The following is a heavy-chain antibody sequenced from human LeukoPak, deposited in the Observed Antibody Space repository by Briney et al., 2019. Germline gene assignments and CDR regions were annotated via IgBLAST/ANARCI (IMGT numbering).Heavy chain of an antibody. CDR3: ARGPNSNWSGLDF. V-gene: IGHV3-74*01. D-gene: IGHD6-6*01. Sequence: GGSLRLSCTASGFSFSGHWMHWARQLPGKGLVWVSRISPTGSTTSHADSVKGRFTVSRDNAKNTLYLQVNNLRAEDTAVYYCARGPNSNWSGLDFWGQGTLLTVSS. J-gene: IGHJ4*02. CDR1: GFSFSGHW. CDR2: ISPTGSTT.